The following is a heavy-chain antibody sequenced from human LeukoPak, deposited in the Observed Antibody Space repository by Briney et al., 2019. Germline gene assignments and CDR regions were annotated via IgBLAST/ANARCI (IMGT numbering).Heavy chain of an antibody. Sequence: GGSLRLSCAASGFTFSSYAMSWVRQAPGKGLEWVSAISGSGGSTYYADSVKGRFTISRDNSKNTLYLQMNSLRAEDTAVYYCAKELTRLAPYGFWSGYYTSPFDYWGQGTLVTVSS. CDR1: GFTFSSYA. D-gene: IGHD3-3*01. J-gene: IGHJ4*02. V-gene: IGHV3-23*01. CDR3: AKELTRLAPYGFWSGYYTSPFDY. CDR2: ISGSGGST.